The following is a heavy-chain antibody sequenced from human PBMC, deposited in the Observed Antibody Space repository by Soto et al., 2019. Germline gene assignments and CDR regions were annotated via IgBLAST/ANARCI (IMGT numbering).Heavy chain of an antibody. CDR2: LSSDGFGA. Sequence: PAVSLRLSWAASGFSLSPYWMHWVRQVPGRGLEWVARLSSDGFGAAYADSVKGRFFISRDIARNTLSLQMNSLRADDTAVYYCARDLGGPDYWGRGTSVTVSS. J-gene: IGHJ4*02. CDR1: GFSLSPYW. V-gene: IGHV3-74*03. CDR3: ARDLGGPDY. D-gene: IGHD3-16*01.